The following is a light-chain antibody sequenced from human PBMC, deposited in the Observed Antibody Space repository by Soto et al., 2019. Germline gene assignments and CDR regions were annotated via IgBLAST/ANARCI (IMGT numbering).Light chain of an antibody. CDR3: SSYAGSNNFEV. CDR2: EVS. V-gene: IGLV2-8*01. Sequence: QSVLTQPPSASGSPGQSVTISCTGTSSVVGGYNYVSWYQQHPGKAPKLTIYEVSKRPSGVPDRFSGSKSGNTASLTVSGLQAEDEADYYCSSYAGSNNFEVFGTGTKVTVL. J-gene: IGLJ1*01. CDR1: SSVVGGYNY.